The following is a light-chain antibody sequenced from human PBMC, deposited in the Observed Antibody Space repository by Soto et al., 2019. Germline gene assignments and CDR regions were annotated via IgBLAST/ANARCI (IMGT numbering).Light chain of an antibody. V-gene: IGKV3-15*01. CDR2: GAS. CDR1: QSVSSN. J-gene: IGKJ4*01. CDR3: QQYNDWPLS. Sequence: EMVMTQFPAALSVSPGDRATLSCRASQSVSSNLAWYQQKPGQAPRLLIHGASTRATGIPARFSGSGSETAFTLTLSSLQSEDFAVYSCQQYNDWPLSFGGGTKVEIK.